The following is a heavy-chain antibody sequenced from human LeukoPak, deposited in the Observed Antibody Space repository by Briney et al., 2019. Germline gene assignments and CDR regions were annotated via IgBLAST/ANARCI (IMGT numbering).Heavy chain of an antibody. D-gene: IGHD6-19*01. CDR2: ISSSSSYI. CDR3: ARDPYSGGYGAYYYYYMDV. Sequence: GGSLTLSCAASGFTFSSYRMNWVRQAPGKGREWVSSISSSSSYIYYADSVKGRFTSSRDNAENSLYLQMNSLRDEDTAVYYCARDPYSGGYGAYYYYYMDVWGKGTTVTVSS. CDR1: GFTFSSYR. J-gene: IGHJ6*03. V-gene: IGHV3-21*01.